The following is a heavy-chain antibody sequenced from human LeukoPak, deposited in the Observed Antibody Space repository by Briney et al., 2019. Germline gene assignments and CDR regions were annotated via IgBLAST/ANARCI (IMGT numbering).Heavy chain of an antibody. Sequence: GGSLRLSCAASGFTFSGSTMSWVRQAPGKGLEWVSFISTSSSYIYYADSVRGRFTISRDNAKNSLYLQMNSLRAEDTAVYYCARAHPGDYSDFQFDYWGQGTLVTVSS. CDR1: GFTFSGST. CDR2: ISTSSSYI. J-gene: IGHJ4*02. V-gene: IGHV3-21*01. CDR3: ARAHPGDYSDFQFDY. D-gene: IGHD4-11*01.